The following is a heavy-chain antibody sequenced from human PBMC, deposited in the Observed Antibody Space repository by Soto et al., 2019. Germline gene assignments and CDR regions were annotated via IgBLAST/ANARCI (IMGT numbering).Heavy chain of an antibody. CDR2: IFYSGST. D-gene: IGHD1-26*01. Sequence: SETLSLTCSVSGGSVSSGDHFWSWVRQPPGKGLEWIGYIFYSGSTYYKPSLKSRITISVDTSNNQFSLKLSSVTAADTAVYYCARGWWEREGYLMDVWGQGTTVTVSS. J-gene: IGHJ6*02. V-gene: IGHV4-30-4*01. CDR3: ARGWWEREGYLMDV. CDR1: GGSVSSGDHF.